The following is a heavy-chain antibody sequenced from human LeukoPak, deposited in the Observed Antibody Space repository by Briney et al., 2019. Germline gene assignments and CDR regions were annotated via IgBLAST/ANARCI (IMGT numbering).Heavy chain of an antibody. CDR2: IYYSGST. CDR1: GGSISSYY. J-gene: IGHJ5*02. V-gene: IGHV4-59*08. CDR3: ARRIDSGPGIAAAGLFDP. D-gene: IGHD6-13*01. Sequence: PSETLSLTCTVSGGSISSYYWSWIRQPPGKGLEWIGYIYYSGSTNYSPSLKSRVTISVDTSKNQFSLKLSSVTAADTAVYYCARRIDSGPGIAAAGLFDPWGQGTLVTVSS.